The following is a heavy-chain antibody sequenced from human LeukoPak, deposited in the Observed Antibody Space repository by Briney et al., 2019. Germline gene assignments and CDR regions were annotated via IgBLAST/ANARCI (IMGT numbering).Heavy chain of an antibody. D-gene: IGHD5-18*01. CDR1: GGTFSSYA. CDR3: ARDTAMDSDY. Sequence: SSVKVSCKASGGTFSSYAISWVRQAPGQGLEWMGRIIPILGIANYAQKLQGRVTITADKSTSTAYMELSSLRSEDTAVYYCARDTAMDSDYWGQGTLVTVSS. J-gene: IGHJ4*02. V-gene: IGHV1-69*04. CDR2: IIPILGIA.